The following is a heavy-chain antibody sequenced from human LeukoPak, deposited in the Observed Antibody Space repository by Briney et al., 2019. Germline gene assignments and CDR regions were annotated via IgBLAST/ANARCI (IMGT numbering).Heavy chain of an antibody. CDR1: GGSVGSGSYY. V-gene: IGHV4-61*01. J-gene: IGHJ4*02. CDR3: ARDYGDYLSYFDY. Sequence: SETLSLTCTVSGGSVGSGSYYWSWIRQPPGKGLEWIGYIYYSGSTNYNPSLKSRVTISVDTSKNQFSLKLSSVTAADTAVYYCARDYGDYLSYFDYWGQGTLVTVSS. D-gene: IGHD4-17*01. CDR2: IYYSGST.